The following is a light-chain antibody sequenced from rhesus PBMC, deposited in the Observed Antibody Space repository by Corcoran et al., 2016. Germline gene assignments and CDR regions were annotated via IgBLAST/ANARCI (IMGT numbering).Light chain of an antibody. J-gene: IGLJ1*01. CDR3: QVWYRMTKYT. CDR1: NIGSKN. CDR2: GNS. V-gene: IGLV3-25*02. Sequence: SYALTQTSSVSAASGQTARITCGGDNIGSKNVHWYQQKPPQAPVLVIQGNSKRPSGIPERFSGSNSGNTATLTISRVEAGDEANYCCQVWYRMTKYTFASGTRLTVL.